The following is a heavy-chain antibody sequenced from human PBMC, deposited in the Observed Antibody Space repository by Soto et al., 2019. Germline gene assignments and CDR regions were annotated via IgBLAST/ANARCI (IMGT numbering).Heavy chain of an antibody. D-gene: IGHD5-18*01. V-gene: IGHV2-70*01. Sequence: SGPTLVNPTQTLTLTCTFSGFSLSTSGMCVSWIRQPPGKALEWLALIDWDDDKYYSTSLKTRLTISKDTSKNQVVLTMTNMDPVDTATYYCARIGPGYSYGWTYFDYWGQGTLVTVSS. CDR3: ARIGPGYSYGWTYFDY. CDR2: IDWDDDK. CDR1: GFSLSTSGMC. J-gene: IGHJ4*02.